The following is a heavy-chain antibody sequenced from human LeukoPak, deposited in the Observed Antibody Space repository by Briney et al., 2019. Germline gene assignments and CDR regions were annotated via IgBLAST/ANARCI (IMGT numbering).Heavy chain of an antibody. CDR2: INHSGST. Sequence: KPSETLSLTCAVYGGSFSGYYWSWIRQPPGKGLEWIGEINHSGSTNYNPSLKSRVTISVDTSKNQFSPKLSSVTAADTAVYYCARGYGSGSYHYYYYYGMDVWGKGTTVTVSS. J-gene: IGHJ6*04. D-gene: IGHD3-10*01. CDR3: ARGYGSGSYHYYYYYGMDV. CDR1: GGSFSGYY. V-gene: IGHV4-34*01.